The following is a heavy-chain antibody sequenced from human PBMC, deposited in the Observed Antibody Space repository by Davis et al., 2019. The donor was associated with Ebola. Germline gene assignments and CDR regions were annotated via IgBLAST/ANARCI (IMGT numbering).Heavy chain of an antibody. CDR2: INAGNGNT. CDR3: ARTFRYCSSTSCYTWGELEGFDY. D-gene: IGHD2-2*02. Sequence: ASVKVSCKASGYTFTSYAMHWVRQAPGQRLEWMGWINAGNGNTKYSQKFQGRVTITRDTSASTAYMELSSLRSEDTAMYYCARTFRYCSSTSCYTWGELEGFDYWGQGTLVTVSS. CDR1: GYTFTSYA. V-gene: IGHV1-3*01. J-gene: IGHJ4*02.